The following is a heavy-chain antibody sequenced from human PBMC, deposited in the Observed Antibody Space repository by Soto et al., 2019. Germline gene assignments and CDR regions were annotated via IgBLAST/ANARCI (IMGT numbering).Heavy chain of an antibody. CDR2: IYYSGST. CDR1: GGSISSSSYY. J-gene: IGHJ4*02. D-gene: IGHD6-13*01. Sequence: SETLSLTCIVSGGSISSSSYYWGWIRQPPGKGLEWIGSIYYSGSTYYNPSLKSRVTISVDTSKNQFSLKLSSVTAADTAVYYRERRSGAAVTLDYWGQGTLVTVSS. CDR3: ERRSGAAVTLDY. V-gene: IGHV4-39*01.